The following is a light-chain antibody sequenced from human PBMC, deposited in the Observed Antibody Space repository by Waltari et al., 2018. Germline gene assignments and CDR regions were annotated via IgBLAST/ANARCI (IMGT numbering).Light chain of an antibody. CDR3: AAWDDSLSGLF. V-gene: IGLV1-44*01. J-gene: IGLJ7*01. Sequence: QSVLTQPPSASEAARKSVTISCSGSTSNIGSNTVSWYQQLPGTPPKLLLFFSDQRASGVSDRFSGSKSGTSASLAISGLQTEDEADYYCAAWDDSLSGLFFGGGTRLTVL. CDR1: TSNIGSNT. CDR2: FSD.